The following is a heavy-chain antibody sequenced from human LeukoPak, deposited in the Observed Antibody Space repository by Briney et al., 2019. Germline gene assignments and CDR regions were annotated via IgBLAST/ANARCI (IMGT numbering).Heavy chain of an antibody. J-gene: IGHJ2*01. CDR3: ARSDYLYWYFDL. V-gene: IGHV3-21*01. CDR2: ISSSSSYI. CDR1: GFTFSSYS. D-gene: IGHD1-26*01. Sequence: PGGSLRLSCAPSGFTFSSYSMNWVRQAPGKGLEWVSSISSSSSYIYYADSVKGRFTISRDNAKNSLYLQMNSLRAEDTAVYSCARSDYLYWYFDLWGRGTLVTVSS.